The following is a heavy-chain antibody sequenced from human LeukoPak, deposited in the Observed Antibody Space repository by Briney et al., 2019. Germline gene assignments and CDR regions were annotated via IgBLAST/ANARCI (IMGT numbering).Heavy chain of an antibody. V-gene: IGHV3-11*01. CDR2: ISSSGSTI. Sequence: GGSLRLSCAASGFTFSDYYMSWIRQAPGKGLEWVSYISSSGSTIYYADSVKGRFTISRDNAKNSLYLQMNSLRAEDTAVYYCASAGLEWLSYFDYWGQGTLVTVSS. CDR1: GFTFSDYY. D-gene: IGHD3-3*01. CDR3: ASAGLEWLSYFDY. J-gene: IGHJ4*02.